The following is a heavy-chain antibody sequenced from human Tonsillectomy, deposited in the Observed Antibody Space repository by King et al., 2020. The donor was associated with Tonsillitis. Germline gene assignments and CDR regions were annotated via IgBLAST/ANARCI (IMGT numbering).Heavy chain of an antibody. CDR2: ISCTSSYI. Sequence: QLVQSGGGLVKPGGSLRLSCAASGFTFSSYSMNWVRQPPGKGLEWVSSISCTSSYIYYADSVKGRFTISRDNANNSQFLQMDSLRAEDTAVYFCVPYYDILTEFYPGWFDPWGQGTLVTVSS. CDR3: VPYYDILTEFYPGWFDP. V-gene: IGHV3-21*01. CDR1: GFTFSSYS. J-gene: IGHJ5*02. D-gene: IGHD3-9*01.